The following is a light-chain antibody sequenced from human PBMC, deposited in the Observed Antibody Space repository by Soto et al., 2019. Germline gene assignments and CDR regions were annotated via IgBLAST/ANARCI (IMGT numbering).Light chain of an antibody. CDR3: QQYNSYRRT. V-gene: IGKV1-5*03. J-gene: IGKJ1*01. CDR2: KAS. CDR1: QSISSW. Sequence: DIQMTQSPSTLSASVGDRVTITCRASQSISSWLAWYQQKPGKAPKLLIYKASSLESGGPSRFSGSGSVTEFTLTISSLQPDDFATYYCQQYNSYRRTFGQGTKVELK.